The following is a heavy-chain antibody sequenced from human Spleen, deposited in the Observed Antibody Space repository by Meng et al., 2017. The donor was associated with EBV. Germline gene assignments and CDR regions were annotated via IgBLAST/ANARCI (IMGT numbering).Heavy chain of an antibody. CDR2: FFHSGNT. CDR1: GGSIRSVNW. J-gene: IGHJ4*02. D-gene: IGHD1-7*01. V-gene: IGHV4-4*02. Sequence: QVHRQEAGPGLVKPSGTLSLPCAASGGSIRSVNWWSWVRQPPGKGLEWIADFFHSGNTNYNASLKSRVSISVDKSKNQFSLDLTSVTAADTAVYYCAAVLASTGTKWGQGTLVTVSS. CDR3: AAVLASTGTK.